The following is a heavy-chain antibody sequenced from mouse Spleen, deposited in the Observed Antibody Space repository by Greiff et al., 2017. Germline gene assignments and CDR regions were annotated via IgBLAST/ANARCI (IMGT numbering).Heavy chain of an antibody. J-gene: IGHJ4*01. Sequence: QVHVKQSGPDLVRPGASVKISCKASGYAFSSSWMNWVKQRPGKGLEWIGRIYPGDGDIHYNGKFKGKATLIADKSSSTAYLQLSSLTSEDSAVYFCAIDSMDYWGQGTSVTVSS. V-gene: IGHV1-82*01. CDR3: AIDSMDY. CDR1: GYAFSSSW. CDR2: IYPGDGDI.